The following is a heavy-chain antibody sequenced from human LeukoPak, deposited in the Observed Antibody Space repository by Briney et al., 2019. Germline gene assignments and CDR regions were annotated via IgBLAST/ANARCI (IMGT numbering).Heavy chain of an antibody. V-gene: IGHV4-61*02. Sequence: PSETLSLTCTVSGGSISSGSYYWSWIRQPAGKGLEWIGRIYTSGSTNYNPSLKSRVTISVDTSKNQFSLKLSSVTAADTAVYYCAGGGLGYYYYYMDVWGKGTTVTVSS. J-gene: IGHJ6*03. CDR3: AGGGLGYYYYYMDV. CDR2: IYTSGST. D-gene: IGHD6-19*01. CDR1: GGSISSGSYY.